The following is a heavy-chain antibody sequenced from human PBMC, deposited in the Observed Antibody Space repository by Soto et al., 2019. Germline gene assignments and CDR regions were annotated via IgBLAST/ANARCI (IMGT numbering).Heavy chain of an antibody. CDR3: ARGNGQLVRQNNWFDP. CDR1: GGSISSCGYS. V-gene: IGHV4-30-2*01. Sequence: TLSLTCAVSGGSISSCGYSWSWIRQPPVKGLEWIGYIYHSGSTYYNPSLKSRVTISVDRSKNQFSLKLSSVTAADTAVYYCARGNGQLVRQNNWFDPWGQGTLVTVSS. J-gene: IGHJ5*02. D-gene: IGHD6-6*01. CDR2: IYHSGST.